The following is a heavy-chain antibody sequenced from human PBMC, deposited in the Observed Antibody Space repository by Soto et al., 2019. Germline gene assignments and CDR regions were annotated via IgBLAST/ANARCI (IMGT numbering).Heavy chain of an antibody. D-gene: IGHD2-8*02. V-gene: IGHV4-59*01. CDR3: ARDKITGLFDY. Sequence: SETLSLTCTVSGGSISSYYWSWIRQPPGKGLEWIGYIYYSGSTNYNPSLKSRVTISVDTSKNQFSLKLSSVTAADTAVYYCARDKITGLFDYWGQGTLVTISS. J-gene: IGHJ4*02. CDR2: IYYSGST. CDR1: GGSISSYY.